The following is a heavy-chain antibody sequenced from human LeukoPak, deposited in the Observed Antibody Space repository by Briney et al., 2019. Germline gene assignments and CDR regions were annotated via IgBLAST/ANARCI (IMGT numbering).Heavy chain of an antibody. Sequence: GGSLRLSCAASGFTFSGSGMHCVRQASGKGLEWVGRIRSKANSYATAYAASVKGRFTISRDDSKNTAYLQMNSLKTEDTAVYYCTRQIGAVAGTMYYYYYMDVWGKGTTVTVSS. J-gene: IGHJ6*03. CDR1: GFTFSGSG. CDR3: TRQIGAVAGTMYYYYYMDV. CDR2: IRSKANSYAT. V-gene: IGHV3-73*01. D-gene: IGHD6-19*01.